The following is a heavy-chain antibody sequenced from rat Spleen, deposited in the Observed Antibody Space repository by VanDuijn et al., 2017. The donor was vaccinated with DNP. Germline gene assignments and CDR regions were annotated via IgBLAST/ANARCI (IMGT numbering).Heavy chain of an antibody. CDR2: INTGSGGT. Sequence: QVQLQQSGAELAKPGSSVKISCKASGYTFTTYYISWLKQTTGQDREYIGYINTGSGGTNYNEKVKGKATLTVYKSSDTAFIQLSSLSPDHSAVDACPIRRLPYWYIDVWGQGTMVTVSS. D-gene: IGHD1-1*01. CDR3: PIRRLPYWYIDV. CDR1: GYTFTTYY. J-gene: IGHJ1*01. V-gene: IGHV1-43*01.